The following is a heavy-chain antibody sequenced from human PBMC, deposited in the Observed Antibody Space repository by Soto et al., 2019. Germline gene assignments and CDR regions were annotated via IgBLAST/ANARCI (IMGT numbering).Heavy chain of an antibody. D-gene: IGHD3-10*01. J-gene: IGHJ6*03. V-gene: IGHV1-24*01. CDR1: GYTLTELS. CDR2: FDPEDGET. CDR3: ATLHGSGSPRIYYYYMDV. Sequence: GASVKVSCKVSGYTLTELSMHWVRQAPGKGLEWMGGFDPEDGETIYAQKFQGRVTMTEDTSTDTAYMELSSLRSEDTAVYYCATLHGSGSPRIYYYYMDVWGKGTTVTVSS.